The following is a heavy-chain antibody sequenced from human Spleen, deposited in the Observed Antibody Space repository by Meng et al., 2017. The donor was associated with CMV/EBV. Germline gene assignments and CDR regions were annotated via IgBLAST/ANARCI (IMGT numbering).Heavy chain of an antibody. CDR2: MNSNSGAA. CDR3: ARREGATNTYYYYYVMDV. V-gene: IGHV1-2*02. CDR1: GYTFSDYY. D-gene: IGHD1-26*01. J-gene: IGHJ6*02. Sequence: ASVKVSCKASGYTFSDYYMHWVRQAPGQGLEWMGWMNSNSGAAKYAQKFQGRVTMTRDTSLSTAYMELSGLTSDDTAVYYCARREGATNTYYYYYVMDVWGQGTTVTVSS.